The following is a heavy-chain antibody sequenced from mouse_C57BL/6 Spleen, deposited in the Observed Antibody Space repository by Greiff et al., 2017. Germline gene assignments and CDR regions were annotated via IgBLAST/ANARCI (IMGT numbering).Heavy chain of an antibody. D-gene: IGHD2-3*01. CDR2: IDPSDSET. V-gene: IGHV1-52*01. Sequence: QVQLQQPGAELVRPGSSVKLSCKASGYTFTSYWMHWVKQRPIQGLEWIGNIDPSDSETHYNQKFKDKATLTVDKSSSTAYMQLSSLTSDDSAVYYCARSNDGYYVRYFDVWGTGTTVTVSS. J-gene: IGHJ1*03. CDR3: ARSNDGYYVRYFDV. CDR1: GYTFTSYW.